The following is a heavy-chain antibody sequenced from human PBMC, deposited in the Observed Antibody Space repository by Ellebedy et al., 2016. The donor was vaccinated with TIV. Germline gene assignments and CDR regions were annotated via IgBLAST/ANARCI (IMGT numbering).Heavy chain of an antibody. CDR2: INSRSSYI. V-gene: IGHV3-21*06. J-gene: IGHJ3*01. CDR3: AREGRFLSAFDV. D-gene: IGHD3-3*01. CDR1: EFAFSTYA. Sequence: GKSLKISCAASEFAFSTYAMDWVRQAPGKGLEWVSSINSRSSYINYADSVKGRFTISRDNGKNSVYLQMNSLRAEDTAVYYCAREGRFLSAFDVWGQGTMVTVSS.